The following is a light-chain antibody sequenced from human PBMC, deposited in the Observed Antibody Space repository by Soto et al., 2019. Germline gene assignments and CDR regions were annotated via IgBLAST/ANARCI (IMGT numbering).Light chain of an antibody. Sequence: EIVMTQSPATLSVSPGERATLSCRASQSVSTNLAWYQQKPGQAPRLLIYGASTRATGVPARFSGSGSGTDFTLTISSLEPEDFVVYYCQQYGRSPTFGQGTKVDI. CDR3: QQYGRSPT. J-gene: IGKJ1*01. CDR2: GAS. V-gene: IGKV3-15*01. CDR1: QSVSTN.